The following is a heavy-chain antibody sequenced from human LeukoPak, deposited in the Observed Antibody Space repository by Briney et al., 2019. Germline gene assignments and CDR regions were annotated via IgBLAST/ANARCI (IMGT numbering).Heavy chain of an antibody. CDR2: INLSGST. CDR1: GDSIRRYF. J-gene: IGHJ4*02. CDR3: ATTNVLLWFGELSKTAYFDY. V-gene: IGHV4-34*01. D-gene: IGHD3-10*01. Sequence: MPSETLSLTCSVSGDSIRRYFWSWIRLSPGKGLEWIGEINLSGSTNYNPSLESRVTVSVDTSKNQFSLKLSSVTAADTAVYYCATTNVLLWFGELSKTAYFDYWGQGTLVTVSS.